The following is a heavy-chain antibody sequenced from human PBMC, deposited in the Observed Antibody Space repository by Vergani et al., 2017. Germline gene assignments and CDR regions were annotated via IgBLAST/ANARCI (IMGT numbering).Heavy chain of an antibody. Sequence: EVQLVESGGGLVKPGGSLRLSCAASGFTFSSYSMNWVRQAPGKGLEWVSSISSSSSYIYYADSVKGRFTISRDNAKNSLYLQMNSLRAEDTAVYYCARKQGGIVRFMEWSNYGMDVWSEGTTVTVSS. D-gene: IGHD3-3*01. J-gene: IGHJ6*04. CDR1: GFTFSSYS. V-gene: IGHV3-21*01. CDR3: ARKQGGIVRFMEWSNYGMDV. CDR2: ISSSSSYI.